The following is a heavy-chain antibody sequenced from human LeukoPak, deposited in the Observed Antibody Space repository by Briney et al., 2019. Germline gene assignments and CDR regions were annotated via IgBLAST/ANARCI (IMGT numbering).Heavy chain of an antibody. CDR3: ARDGVITFGGVIGYFDY. CDR1: GASISSYY. V-gene: IGHV4-59*01. CDR2: IYYSGST. J-gene: IGHJ4*02. Sequence: SETLSLTCNVSGASISSYYWSWIRQPPGKGLEWIGYIYYSGSTNYNPSLQSRVTISVDTSKNQFSLKLPSVTAADTAVYYCARDGVITFGGVIGYFDYWGQGALVTVSS. D-gene: IGHD3-16*02.